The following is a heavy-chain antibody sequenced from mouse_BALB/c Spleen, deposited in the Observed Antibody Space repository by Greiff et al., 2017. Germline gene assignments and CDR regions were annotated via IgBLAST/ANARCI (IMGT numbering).Heavy chain of an antibody. CDR2: ISSGSSTI. CDR1: GFTFSSFG. V-gene: IGHV5-17*02. CDR3: ARSGLTDHYYAMDY. D-gene: IGHD4-1*01. Sequence: EVQVVESGGGLVQPGGSRKLSCAASGFTFSSFGMHWVRQAPEKGLEWVAYISSGSSTIYYADTVKGRFTISRDNTKNTLFLQMTSLRSEDTAMYYCARSGLTDHYYAMDYWGQGTSVTVSS. J-gene: IGHJ4*01.